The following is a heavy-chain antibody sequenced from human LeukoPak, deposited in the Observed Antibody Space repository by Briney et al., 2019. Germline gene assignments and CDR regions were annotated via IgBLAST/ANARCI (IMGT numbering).Heavy chain of an antibody. CDR2: IYYSGST. V-gene: IGHV4-59*12. D-gene: IGHD5-18*01. Sequence: SETLSLTCTVSGGSISSSYWSWIRQPPGKGLEWIGYIYYSGSTNYNPSLKSRVTISVDTYNNQFSPKLTSVTAADTAVYYCAREDTAMVHYYYGMDVWGQGTTVTVSS. J-gene: IGHJ6*02. CDR3: AREDTAMVHYYYGMDV. CDR1: GGSISSSY.